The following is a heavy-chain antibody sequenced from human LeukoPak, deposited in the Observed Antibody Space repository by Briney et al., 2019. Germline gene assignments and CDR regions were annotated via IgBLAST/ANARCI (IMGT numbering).Heavy chain of an antibody. CDR3: ARGLDAAAGLANFDY. Sequence: ASVKVSCKASGYTFSYFGINWVRQAPGQGLEWMGWISGYNGNTNYAQKSESRLTLTTDTATSTVYMELRNLRSDDTAVYFCARGLDAAAGLANFDYWGQGTLITVSS. V-gene: IGHV1-18*01. CDR1: GYTFSYFG. D-gene: IGHD6-25*01. CDR2: ISGYNGNT. J-gene: IGHJ4*02.